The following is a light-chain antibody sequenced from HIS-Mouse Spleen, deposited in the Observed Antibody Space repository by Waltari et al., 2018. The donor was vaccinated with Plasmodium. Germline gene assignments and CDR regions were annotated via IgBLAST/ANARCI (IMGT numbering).Light chain of an antibody. V-gene: IGLV3-10*01. CDR1: ALPTKY. CDR3: YSTDSSGNHRV. CDR2: EDS. Sequence: SYALTQPPSVSVSPGQTARIPCSGAALPTKYAYWYQQKSGQAPVLVIYEDSKRPSGIPERFSGSSSGTMATLTISGAQVEDEAYYYCYSTDSSGNHRVFGGGTKLTVL. J-gene: IGLJ3*02.